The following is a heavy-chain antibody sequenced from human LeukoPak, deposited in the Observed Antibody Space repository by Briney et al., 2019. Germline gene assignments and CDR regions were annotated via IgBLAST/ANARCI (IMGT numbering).Heavy chain of an antibody. V-gene: IGHV3-23*01. CDR2: ISGSGGST. D-gene: IGHD3-10*01. CDR3: AKAYYGSGSYSLDAFDI. CDR1: GFTFSSYA. J-gene: IGHJ3*02. Sequence: GGSLRLSCAASGFTFSSYAMSWVRQAPGKGLEWVSAISGSGGSTYYADSVKGRFTISRDNSKNTLYLQMNSLRAKDTAVYYCAKAYYGSGSYSLDAFDIWGQGTMVTVSS.